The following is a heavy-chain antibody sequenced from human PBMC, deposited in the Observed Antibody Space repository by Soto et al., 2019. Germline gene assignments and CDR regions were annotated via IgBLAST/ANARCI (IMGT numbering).Heavy chain of an antibody. V-gene: IGHV4-4*02. Sequence: SETLSLTCAVSGGSISSSNWWSWVRQPPGKGLEWIGEIYHSGSTNYNPSLKSRVTISVDKSKNQFSLKLSSVTAADTAVYYCASEGRYYGSGSYYNSWGQGTLVTVSS. J-gene: IGHJ4*02. CDR1: GGSISSSNW. D-gene: IGHD3-10*01. CDR3: ASEGRYYGSGSYYNS. CDR2: IYHSGST.